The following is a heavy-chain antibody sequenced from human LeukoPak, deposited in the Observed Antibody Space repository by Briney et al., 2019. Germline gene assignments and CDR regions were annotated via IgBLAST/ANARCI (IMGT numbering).Heavy chain of an antibody. CDR1: GGSISSSSYY. V-gene: IGHV4-39*07. D-gene: IGHD5-12*01. J-gene: IGHJ4*02. CDR2: IYSSGST. CDR3: ARSGSGYLRYYFDC. Sequence: SETLSLTCTVSGGSISSSSYYWGWIRQPPGKGLEWIGSIYSSGSTYYNPSLRSRVTISVDTSKNQFSLKLSSVTAADTAVYYCARSGSGYLRYYFDCWGQGTLVTVSS.